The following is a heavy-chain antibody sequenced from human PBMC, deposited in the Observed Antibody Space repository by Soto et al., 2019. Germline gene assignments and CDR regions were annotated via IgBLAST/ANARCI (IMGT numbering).Heavy chain of an antibody. J-gene: IGHJ4*02. Sequence: SETMSLTCAVSGGSISSGGYSWSWIRQPPGKGLEGIGYIYHSGSIYYNPSLKSRVTISVDRSKNQFSLYLNSVTAADTAVYYCARWVEVSLDYFDSWGQGTPVTVSS. CDR2: IYHSGSI. CDR3: ARWVEVSLDYFDS. D-gene: IGHD2-15*01. V-gene: IGHV4-30-2*01. CDR1: GGSISSGGYS.